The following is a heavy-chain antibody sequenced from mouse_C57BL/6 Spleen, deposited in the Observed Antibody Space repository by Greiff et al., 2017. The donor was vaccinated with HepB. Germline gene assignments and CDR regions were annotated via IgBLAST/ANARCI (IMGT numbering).Heavy chain of an antibody. CDR2: IDPSDSYT. D-gene: IGHD2-5*01. CDR1: GYTFTSYW. J-gene: IGHJ1*03. V-gene: IGHV1-69*01. CDR3: ARGYSKIWYFDV. Sequence: QVQLQQPGAELVMPGASVKLSCKASGYTFTSYWMHWVKQRPGQGLEWIGEIDPSDSYTNYNQKFKGKSTLTVDKSSSTAYMQLSSLTSEDSAVYYCARGYSKIWYFDVWGTGTTVTVSS.